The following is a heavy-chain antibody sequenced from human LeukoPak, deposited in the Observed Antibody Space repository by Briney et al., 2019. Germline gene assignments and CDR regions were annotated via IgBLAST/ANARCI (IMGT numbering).Heavy chain of an antibody. Sequence: SETLSLTCGVSGGSISSGGYSWSWIRQPPGKGLEWIGSIYYSGNTYYNPSHKSRVTMSLDTSKNQFSLKLTSVTAADTAVYYCARALWWLDHDVFDIWGQGTMVTVSS. CDR3: ARALWWLDHDVFDI. D-gene: IGHD5-12*01. CDR2: IYYSGNT. CDR1: GGSISSGGYS. V-gene: IGHV4-30-4*07. J-gene: IGHJ3*02.